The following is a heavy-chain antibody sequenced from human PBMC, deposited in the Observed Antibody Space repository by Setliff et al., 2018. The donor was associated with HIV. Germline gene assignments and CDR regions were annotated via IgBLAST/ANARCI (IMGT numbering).Heavy chain of an antibody. CDR1: GFTFSIYT. Sequence: GGSLSLSCAASGFTFSIYTMNWVRQAPGKGLEWVSYISSSSSTIYYADSVKGRFTISRDNAKNSLYLQMNSLRAEDTAVYYCARLLDYYYMDVWGKGTTVTVS. J-gene: IGHJ6*03. CDR2: ISSSSSTI. V-gene: IGHV3-48*01. CDR3: ARLLDYYYMDV.